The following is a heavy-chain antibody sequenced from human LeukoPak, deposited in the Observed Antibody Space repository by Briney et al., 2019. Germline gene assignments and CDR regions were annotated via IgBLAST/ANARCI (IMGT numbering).Heavy chain of an antibody. J-gene: IGHJ3*02. V-gene: IGHV3-74*01. D-gene: IGHD1-26*01. CDR3: ARVGGSNAFDI. CDR2: INSDGSST. Sequence: PGGSLRLSCAHSGFTFSSYWVHWVRQAPGKGLVWVSPINSDGSSTIYADSVKGRFTISRDNAKNTLSLQMNTLRAEDTAVYYCARVGGSNAFDIWGQGTMVIVSS. CDR1: GFTFSSYW.